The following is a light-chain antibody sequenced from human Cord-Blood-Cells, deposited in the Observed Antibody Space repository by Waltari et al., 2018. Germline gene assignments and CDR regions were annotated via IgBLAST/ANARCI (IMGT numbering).Light chain of an antibody. CDR1: QSISSY. V-gene: IGKV1-39*01. CDR3: QQSYSTPYT. CDR2: AAS. J-gene: IGKJ2*01. Sequence: DIQMTQSPSSLSASVGDRVTITCRASQSISSYLNWYQQKPGKAPKLLIYAASSLQSGCPSRFSGSGSGTDFTLTISSLQPEDFATYYCQQSYSTPYTCGQGTKLEIK.